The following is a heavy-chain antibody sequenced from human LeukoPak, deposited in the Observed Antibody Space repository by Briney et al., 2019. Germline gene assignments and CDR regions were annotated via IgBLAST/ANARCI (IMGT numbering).Heavy chain of an antibody. D-gene: IGHD4-17*01. CDR1: GFTFSSSA. V-gene: IGHV3-23*01. CDR2: ISGSGSGGST. J-gene: IGHJ4*02. Sequence: GGSLRLSCAASGFTFSSSAMSWVRQAPGKGLEWVSNISGSGSGGSTYYADSVKGRFTISRDNSKNTLYLQMNSLRAEDTAVYYCAKEPATATVTTYWGQGTLVTVSS. CDR3: AKEPATATVTTY.